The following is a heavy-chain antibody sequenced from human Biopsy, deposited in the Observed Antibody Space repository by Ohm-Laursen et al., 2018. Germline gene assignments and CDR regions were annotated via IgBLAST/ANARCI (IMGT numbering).Heavy chain of an antibody. J-gene: IGHJ6*02. CDR2: IKEDGSEK. CDR1: GFTFSSSW. V-gene: IGHV3-7*01. Sequence: SLRLSCAASGFTFSSSWMTWVRQAPGKGLEWVASIKEDGSEKFYVDSVKGRFTISRGNAQKSLYLQMNSLRVEDTAVHYCARGRSMDVWGQGTTVTVSS. CDR3: ARGRSMDV.